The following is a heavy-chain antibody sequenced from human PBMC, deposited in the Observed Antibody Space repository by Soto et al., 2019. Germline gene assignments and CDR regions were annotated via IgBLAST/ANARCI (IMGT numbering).Heavy chain of an antibody. CDR1: GGSISSGGYY. CDR2: IYQSGTP. D-gene: IGHD2-21*02. V-gene: IGHV4-31*03. CDR3: ARDLRLDS. Sequence: SETLSLTCTVSGGSISSGGYYWNWIRQYPGKGLEWIAYIYQSGTPYYNPSLKSRATISIDRPKNQFSLMLDSVTAADTAVYYCARDLRLDSWGPGTLVTVSS. J-gene: IGHJ4*02.